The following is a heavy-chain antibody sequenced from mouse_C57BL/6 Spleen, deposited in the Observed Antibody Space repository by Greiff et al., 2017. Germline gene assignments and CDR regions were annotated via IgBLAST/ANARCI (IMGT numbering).Heavy chain of an antibody. Sequence: EVQLMESGGGLVKPGGSLKLSCAASGFTFSDYGMHWVRQAPEKGLEWVAYISSGSSTIYYADTVKGRFTISRDNAKNTLFLQMTSLRSEDTAMYYCAREGYYYGSSFFDYWGQGTTLTVSS. CDR3: AREGYYYGSSFFDY. J-gene: IGHJ2*01. V-gene: IGHV5-17*01. CDR1: GFTFSDYG. CDR2: ISSGSSTI. D-gene: IGHD1-1*01.